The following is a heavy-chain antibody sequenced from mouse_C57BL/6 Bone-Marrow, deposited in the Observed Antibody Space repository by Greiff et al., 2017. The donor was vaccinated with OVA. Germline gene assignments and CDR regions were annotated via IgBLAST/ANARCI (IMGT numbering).Heavy chain of an antibody. CDR1: GYSITSGYD. D-gene: IGHD2-4*01. Sequence: EVKVVESGPGMVKPSQSLSLTCTVTGYSITSGYDWHWIRHFPGNKLEWMGYISYSGSTNYNPSLKSRISITHDTSKNHFFLKLNSVTTEDTATYYCAREGDYDGWYFDVWGTGTTVTVSS. V-gene: IGHV3-1*01. CDR3: AREGDYDGWYFDV. J-gene: IGHJ1*03. CDR2: ISYSGST.